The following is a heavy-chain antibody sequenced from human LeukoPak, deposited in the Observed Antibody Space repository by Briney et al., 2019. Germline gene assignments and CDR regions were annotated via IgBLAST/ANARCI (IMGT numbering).Heavy chain of an antibody. Sequence: KASETLSLTCTVSGGSIRSYYWSWIRQPPGKGLECIGYIYYIGSTNYNPSLKSRVTISLDTSKSQFSLKLTSVTPADTVVYYCARGGIVGSRTNWFDPWGQGILVTVSS. J-gene: IGHJ5*02. CDR1: GGSIRSYY. V-gene: IGHV4-59*01. CDR2: IYYIGST. CDR3: ARGGIVGSRTNWFDP. D-gene: IGHD1-26*01.